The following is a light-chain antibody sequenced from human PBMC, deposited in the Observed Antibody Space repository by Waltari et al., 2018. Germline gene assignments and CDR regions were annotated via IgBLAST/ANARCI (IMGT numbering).Light chain of an antibody. V-gene: IGKV1-16*02. Sequence: DIQMTQSPSSLSASVGDSITITCRASQGIDNYLAWFQQKPGKAPQSLIYAASTLQNGVPSKFSGSGFGTDFTLTINGLQPEDFATYFCQQYDSYPHTFGQGTRLEVK. CDR3: QQYDSYPHT. J-gene: IGKJ2*01. CDR1: QGIDNY. CDR2: AAS.